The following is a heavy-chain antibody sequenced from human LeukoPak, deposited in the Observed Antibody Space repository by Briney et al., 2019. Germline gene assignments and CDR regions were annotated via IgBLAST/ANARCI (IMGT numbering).Heavy chain of an antibody. Sequence: PGRSPRLSCAACGFTFSSYAMHWVRQAPGKGLEWVAVISYDGSNKYYADSVKGRFTISRDNSKNTLYLQMNSLRAEDTAVYYCARDATTYQLPQYYYYYYYMDVWGKGTTVTVSS. J-gene: IGHJ6*03. CDR3: ARDATTYQLPQYYYYYYYMDV. D-gene: IGHD2-2*01. V-gene: IGHV3-30*04. CDR2: ISYDGSNK. CDR1: GFTFSSYA.